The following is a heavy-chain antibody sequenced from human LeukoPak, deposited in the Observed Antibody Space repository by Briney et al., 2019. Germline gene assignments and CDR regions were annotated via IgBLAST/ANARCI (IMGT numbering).Heavy chain of an antibody. J-gene: IGHJ5*02. D-gene: IGHD1-1*01. Sequence: SETLSLTCAVYGGSFSGYYWSWIRQPPGKGLEWIGEINHSGSTNYNPSLKSRVTISVDTSKNQFSLKLSSVTAADTAVYYCARGKDGTTVNWFDPWGQGTLVTVSS. CDR1: GGSFSGYY. V-gene: IGHV4-34*01. CDR3: ARGKDGTTVNWFDP. CDR2: INHSGST.